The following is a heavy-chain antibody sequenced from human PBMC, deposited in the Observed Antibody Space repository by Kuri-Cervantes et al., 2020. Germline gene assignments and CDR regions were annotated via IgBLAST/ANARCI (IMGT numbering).Heavy chain of an antibody. J-gene: IGHJ6*02. D-gene: IGHD3-3*01. Sequence: GGSLRLSCAASGFTVSSNYMSWVRQAPGKGLEWVSVIYGGGSTYYADSVKGRFTISRDNSKNTLYLQMNSLRAEDTAVYYCAKDLRYYDFWSGYYKWGDYYGMDVWGQGTTVTVSS. V-gene: IGHV3-66*01. CDR1: GFTVSSNY. CDR3: AKDLRYYDFWSGYYKWGDYYGMDV. CDR2: IYGGGST.